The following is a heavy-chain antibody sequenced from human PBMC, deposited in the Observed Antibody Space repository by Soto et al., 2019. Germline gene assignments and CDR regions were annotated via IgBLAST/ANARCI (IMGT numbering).Heavy chain of an antibody. CDR3: AKDGDYEYFDY. Sequence: GWSLRLSCASSVFSFISYTMNWVRQAPGKGLEWVSSINNNSGRKYYADSVKGRFTISRDNSKNTLFLQMNSLKAEDTAVYFCAKDGDYEYFDYWGQGTQVTVSS. CDR2: INNNSGRK. V-gene: IGHV3-23*01. J-gene: IGHJ4*02. D-gene: IGHD3-22*01. CDR1: VFSFISYT.